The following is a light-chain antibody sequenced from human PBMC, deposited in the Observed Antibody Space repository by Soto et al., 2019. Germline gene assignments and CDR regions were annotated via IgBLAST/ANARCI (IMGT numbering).Light chain of an antibody. CDR1: QSVSSRY. V-gene: IGKV3-15*01. CDR3: HQYNNWPPWT. CDR2: GAS. Sequence: EIVLTQSPGTLSLSPGERATLSCRASQSVSSRYLAWYQQKPGQAPRLLIYGASTRATGIPARFSGSGSGTEFTLTISSLQSEDYAVYYCHQYNNWPPWTFGQGTKVDIK. J-gene: IGKJ1*01.